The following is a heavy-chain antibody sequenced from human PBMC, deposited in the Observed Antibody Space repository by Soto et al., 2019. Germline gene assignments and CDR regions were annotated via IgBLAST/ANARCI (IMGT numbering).Heavy chain of an antibody. Sequence: ASVKVSCKASGYTFTDYAIHWVRQAPGQGLEWMGWINVGNGNTGYSRKFQGRVTNVRDISASTAYIEFTSLTSEDTAIYYCAREGGHYTPLDHWGQGTLVTVSS. CDR3: AREGGHYTPLDH. CDR1: GYTFTDYA. V-gene: IGHV1-3*01. D-gene: IGHD3-16*01. CDR2: INVGNGNT. J-gene: IGHJ4*02.